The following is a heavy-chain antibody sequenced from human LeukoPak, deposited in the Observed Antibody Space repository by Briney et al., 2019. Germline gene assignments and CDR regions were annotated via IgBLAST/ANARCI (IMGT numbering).Heavy chain of an antibody. J-gene: IGHJ4*02. CDR1: GGSISSSNW. CDR2: IYHSGST. D-gene: IGHD3-3*01. CDR3: ARATIFGVVIIGLDY. V-gene: IGHV4-4*02. Sequence: SETLSLTCAVSGGSISSSNWWSWVRQPPGKGLEWIGEIYHSGSTNYNPSLKSRVTISVDTSKNQFSLKLSSVTAADTAVYYCARATIFGVVIIGLDYWGQGTLVTVSS.